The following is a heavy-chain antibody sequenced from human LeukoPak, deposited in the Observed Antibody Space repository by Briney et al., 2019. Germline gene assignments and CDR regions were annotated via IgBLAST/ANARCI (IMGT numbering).Heavy chain of an antibody. CDR2: IGPHSSAT. J-gene: IGHJ4*02. V-gene: IGHV1-2*02. D-gene: IGHD2/OR15-2a*01. CDR1: GFTFTDYY. Sequence: GASVKVSCKSSGFTFTDYYIHWVRQAPGQGLEWMGYIGPHSSATSSPQEFQGRVTMTRDTSMSTAYMELTRLTSDDTAVYYCAREGNRLLSKDSDYWGPGTLVTVSS. CDR3: AREGNRLLSKDSDY.